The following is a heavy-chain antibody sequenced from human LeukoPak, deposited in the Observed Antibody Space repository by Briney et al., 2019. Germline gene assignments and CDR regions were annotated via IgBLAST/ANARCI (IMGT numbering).Heavy chain of an antibody. Sequence: SVKVSCKASGGTFSSYAISWVRQAPGQGLEWMGGIIPIFGTANYAQKFQGRVTITADKSTSTAYMELSSLRSEDTAVYYCARFRRPYYDFWSGYYTFLGAFDIWGQGTMVTVSS. CDR1: GGTFSSYA. D-gene: IGHD3-3*01. V-gene: IGHV1-69*06. CDR2: IIPIFGTA. CDR3: ARFRRPYYDFWSGYYTFLGAFDI. J-gene: IGHJ3*02.